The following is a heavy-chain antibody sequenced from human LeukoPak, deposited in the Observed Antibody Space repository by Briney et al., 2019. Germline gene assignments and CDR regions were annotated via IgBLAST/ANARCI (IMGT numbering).Heavy chain of an antibody. V-gene: IGHV1-69*04. CDR1: GGTFSSYA. Sequence: GASVKVSCKASGGTFSSYAISWVRQAPGQGLEWMGRIIPILGIANYAQKFQGRVTITADKSTSTAYMELSSLGSEDTAVYYCASNPEWELLRSYFDYWGQGTLVTVSS. CDR3: ASNPEWELLRSYFDY. CDR2: IIPILGIA. D-gene: IGHD1-26*01. J-gene: IGHJ4*02.